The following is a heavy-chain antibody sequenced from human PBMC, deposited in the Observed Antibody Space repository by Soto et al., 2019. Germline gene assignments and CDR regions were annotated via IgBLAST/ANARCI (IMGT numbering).Heavy chain of an antibody. D-gene: IGHD3-22*01. CDR2: IYHSGST. CDR1: GGACRGDSSH. Sequence: SEPWAVPGTVVGGACRGDSSHWIWIRQTPGNGLEWIAFIYHSGSTNYNPSLNSRVTISVDTSKNRFSLKLTSVTAADTAIYYCARARYDNSGYDAKNYPDYWGQGTLVTVSS. V-gene: IGHV4-61*01. CDR3: ARARYDNSGYDAKNYPDY. J-gene: IGHJ4*02.